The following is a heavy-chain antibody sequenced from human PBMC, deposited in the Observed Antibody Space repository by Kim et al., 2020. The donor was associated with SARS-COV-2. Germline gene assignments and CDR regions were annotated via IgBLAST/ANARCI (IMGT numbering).Heavy chain of an antibody. D-gene: IGHD3-10*01. CDR1: GYTFTSYA. V-gene: IGHV1-3*01. CDR3: AREGDGITMVRGVIGDY. Sequence: ASVKVSCKASGYTFTSYAMHWVRQAPGQRLEWMGWINAGNGNTKYSQKFQGRVTITRDTSASTAYMELSSLRSEDTAVYYCAREGDGITMVRGVIGDYWGQGTLVTVSS. CDR2: INAGNGNT. J-gene: IGHJ4*02.